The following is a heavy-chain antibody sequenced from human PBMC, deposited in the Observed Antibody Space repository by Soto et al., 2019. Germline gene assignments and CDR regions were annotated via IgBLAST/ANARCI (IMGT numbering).Heavy chain of an antibody. V-gene: IGHV3-23*01. D-gene: IGHD2-15*01. J-gene: IGHJ4*02. CDR1: GFTFSSYA. CDR3: AKVPGIVVVVAATAFDY. CDR2: ISGSGGST. Sequence: EVQLLESGGGLVQPGGSLRLSCAASGFTFSSYAMSWVRQAPGKGLEWVSAISGSGGSTYYAYSVKGRFTISRDNSKNTLYLQLNSLRAEDTAVYDCAKVPGIVVVVAATAFDYWGQGTLVTVSS.